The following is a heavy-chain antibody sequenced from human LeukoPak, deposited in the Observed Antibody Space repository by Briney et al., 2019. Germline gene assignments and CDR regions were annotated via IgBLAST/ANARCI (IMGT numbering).Heavy chain of an antibody. D-gene: IGHD1-26*01. Sequence: ASVKVSCEASGYTFTSYAMHWVRQAPGQRLEWMGWINAGNGNTKYSQKFQGRVTITRDTSASTAYMELRSLRSDDAAVYYCARGKGVGATGESDYWGQGTLVTVSS. J-gene: IGHJ4*02. V-gene: IGHV1-3*01. CDR2: INAGNGNT. CDR1: GYTFTSYA. CDR3: ARGKGVGATGESDY.